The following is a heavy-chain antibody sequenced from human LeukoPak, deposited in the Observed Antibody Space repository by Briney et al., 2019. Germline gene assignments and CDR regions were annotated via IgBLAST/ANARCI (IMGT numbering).Heavy chain of an antibody. D-gene: IGHD6-19*01. V-gene: IGHV4-59*01. CDR2: IYNSGTT. J-gene: IGHJ4*02. CDR3: ATGYSSGWYFDY. CDR1: GASISSFY. Sequence: PSETLSLTCTVSGASISSFYWSWIRQPPGKGLEWIGYIYNSGTTKYNPSLKSRVTISVDTSKNQFSLKVSSVTAADTAVYYCATGYSSGWYFDYWGQGTLVTVSS.